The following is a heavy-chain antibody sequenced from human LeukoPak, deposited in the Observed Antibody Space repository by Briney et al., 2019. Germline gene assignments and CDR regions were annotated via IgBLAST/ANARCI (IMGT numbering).Heavy chain of an antibody. J-gene: IGHJ4*02. CDR1: GGTFSSYA. CDR2: IIPIFGTA. CDR3: ARDLRWELLPTDY. V-gene: IGHV1-69*06. D-gene: IGHD1-26*01. Sequence: SVKVSCKASGGTFSSYAISWVRQAPGQGLEWMGGIIPIFGTANSAQKFQGRVTITADKSTSTAYMELSRLRSDDTAVYYCARDLRWELLPTDYWGQGTLVTVSS.